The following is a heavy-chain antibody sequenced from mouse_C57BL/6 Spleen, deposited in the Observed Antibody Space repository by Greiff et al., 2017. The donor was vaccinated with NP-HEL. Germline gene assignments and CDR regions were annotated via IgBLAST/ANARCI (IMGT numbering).Heavy chain of an antibody. V-gene: IGHV1-82*01. CDR3: ARQFITTVVDY. D-gene: IGHD1-1*01. CDR1: GYAFSSSW. J-gene: IGHJ2*01. CDR2: IYPGDGDT. Sequence: QVQLKESGPELVKPGASVKISCKASGYAFSSSWMNWVKQRPGKGLEWIGRIYPGDGDTNYNGKFKGKATLTADKSSSTAYMQLSSLTSEDSAVYFCARQFITTVVDYWGQGTTLTVSS.